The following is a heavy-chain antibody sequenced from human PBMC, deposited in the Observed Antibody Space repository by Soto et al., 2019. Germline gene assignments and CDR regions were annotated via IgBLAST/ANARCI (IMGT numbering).Heavy chain of an antibody. D-gene: IGHD6-25*01. CDR3: AREAASDPSFYYHYMDV. V-gene: IGHV1-18*01. CDR2: ISPYNGNT. Sequence: ASVKVSCKASGYTFTSYGISWVRQAPGQGLEWMGWISPYNGNTNYAQKLQGRVTMTTNSSINTAYMELRGLRSDDTAVYYCAREAASDPSFYYHYMDVWGKGTTVTVSS. CDR1: GYTFTSYG. J-gene: IGHJ6*03.